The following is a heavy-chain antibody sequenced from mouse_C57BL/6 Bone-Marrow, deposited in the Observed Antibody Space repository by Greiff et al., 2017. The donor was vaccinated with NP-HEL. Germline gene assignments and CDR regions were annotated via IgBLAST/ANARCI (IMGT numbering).Heavy chain of an antibody. CDR1: GYTFTSYW. V-gene: IGHV1-59*01. J-gene: IGHJ2*01. Sequence: QVQLQQPGAELVRPGTSVKLSCKASGYTFTSYWMHWVKQRPGQGLEWIGVIDPSDSYTNYNQKFKGKATLTVDTSSSTAYMQLSSLTSEDSAVYYCARVDYYGSSHFDYWGQGTTLTVSS. CDR3: ARVDYYGSSHFDY. CDR2: IDPSDSYT. D-gene: IGHD1-1*01.